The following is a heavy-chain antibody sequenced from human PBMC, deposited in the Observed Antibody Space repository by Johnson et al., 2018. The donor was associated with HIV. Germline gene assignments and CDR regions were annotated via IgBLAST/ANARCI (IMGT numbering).Heavy chain of an antibody. V-gene: IGHV3-23*04. CDR1: GVTFSSYA. J-gene: IGHJ3*02. CDR3: AKGTGRVTPGAFDI. D-gene: IGHD4-23*01. Sequence: VQLVESGGGLVQPGGSLRLSCAASGVTFSSYAMSWVRQAPGKGLEWVSGTSNSGTSKYYADAGKGRFTISRDNSKNPLYLQMNSLRGEDTAVYYCAKGTGRVTPGAFDIWGQGTIVTVSS. CDR2: TSNSGTSK.